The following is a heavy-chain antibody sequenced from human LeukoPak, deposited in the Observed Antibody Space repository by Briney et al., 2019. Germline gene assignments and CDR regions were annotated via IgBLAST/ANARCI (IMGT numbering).Heavy chain of an antibody. CDR3: ARGRRRPYCSGGSCYSTQYYYYYYMDV. CDR2: IYQSGST. J-gene: IGHJ6*03. CDR1: GYSIRNGYN. Sequence: SETLSLTCTGSGYSIRNGYNWGWIRLSPGKGLEWLGSIYQSGSTYDNPSLKSRVTISVDTSKNQFSLKLSSVTAADTAVYYCARGRRRPYCSGGSCYSTQYYYYYYMDVWGKGTTVTVSS. D-gene: IGHD2-15*01. V-gene: IGHV4-38-2*02.